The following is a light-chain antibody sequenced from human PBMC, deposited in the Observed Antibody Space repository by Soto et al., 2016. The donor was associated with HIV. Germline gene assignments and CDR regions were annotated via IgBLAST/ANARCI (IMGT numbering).Light chain of an antibody. CDR2: DDS. Sequence: SYELTQPPSLSVAPRKTARITCGGNNVGSKSVHWYQQKPGQAPVLVVYDDSDRPSGIPERFSGSNSGNMASLTITRVEAGDEADYYCQVRHSRKDPVIFGGGTTLTVL. CDR1: NVGSKS. CDR3: QVRHSRKDPVI. J-gene: IGLJ2*01. V-gene: IGLV3-21*03.